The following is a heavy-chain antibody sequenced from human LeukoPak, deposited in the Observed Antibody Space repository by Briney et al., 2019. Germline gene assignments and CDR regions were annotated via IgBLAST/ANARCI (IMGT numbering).Heavy chain of an antibody. CDR2: TRDDGSKN. CDR3: ANGDCRGGRCSSGAY. J-gene: IGHJ4*02. V-gene: IGHV3-30*02. CDR1: GFTFRNYG. Sequence: GGSLRLSCAASGFTFRNYGMHWVRQAPGKGLEWVAYTRDDGSKNWYGDSVKGRFTISRDNSKSTLYLQMNSLRGEDTAVYHCANGDCRGGRCSSGAYWGQGTLVTVSS. D-gene: IGHD2-15*01.